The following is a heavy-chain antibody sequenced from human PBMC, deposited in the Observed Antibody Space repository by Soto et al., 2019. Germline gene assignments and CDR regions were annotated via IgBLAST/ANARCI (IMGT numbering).Heavy chain of an antibody. Sequence: EVQVVESGGGLAKPGGSLRLSCVFSGFTFSTYPMNWVRQAPGKGLEWVSSINGRSNYVYYADSVRGRFTISRDNAKNSLYLQMNRLRAEDTAIYYCAREDGVVGSSSAFDHWGLGTLVTVSS. CDR3: AREDGVVGSSSAFDH. CDR2: INGRSNYV. CDR1: GFTFSTYP. V-gene: IGHV3-21*01. D-gene: IGHD1-26*01. J-gene: IGHJ4*02.